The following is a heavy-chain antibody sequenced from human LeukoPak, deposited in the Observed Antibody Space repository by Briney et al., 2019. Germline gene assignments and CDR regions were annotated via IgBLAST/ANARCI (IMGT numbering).Heavy chain of an antibody. CDR3: AREPGSRHYYYYYMDV. V-gene: IGHV3-30*02. D-gene: IGHD6-13*01. Sequence: GGSLRLSCAASGFTFSSYGMHWVRQAPGKGLEWVAFIRYDGSNKYYADSVKGRFTISRDNSKNTLYLQMNSLRAEDTAVYYCAREPGSRHYYYYYMDVWGKGTTVTVSS. CDR2: IRYDGSNK. CDR1: GFTFSSYG. J-gene: IGHJ6*03.